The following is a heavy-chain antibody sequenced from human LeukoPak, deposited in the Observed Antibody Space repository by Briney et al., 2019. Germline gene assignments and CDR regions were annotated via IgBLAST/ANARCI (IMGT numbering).Heavy chain of an antibody. D-gene: IGHD3-22*01. J-gene: IGHJ3*02. CDR3: ARVGNYYDNRGFSSDAFDI. CDR2: ISSSSSYI. CDR1: GFTFSSYS. Sequence: GGSLRLSCAASGFTFSSYSMNWVRQAPGEGLEWVSSISSSSSYIYYADSVKGRFTISRDNAKNSLYLQMNSLNTEDTAVYFCARVGNYYDNRGFSSDAFDIWGQGTMVTVAS. V-gene: IGHV3-21*04.